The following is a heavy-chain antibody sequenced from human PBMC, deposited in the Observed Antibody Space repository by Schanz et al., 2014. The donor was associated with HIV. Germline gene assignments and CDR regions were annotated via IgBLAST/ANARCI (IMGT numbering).Heavy chain of an antibody. J-gene: IGHJ6*02. D-gene: IGHD3-10*01. Sequence: QVQLVESGGGVVQPGRSLRLSCATSGFTFSSYAMNWVRQAPGKGLEWVADIRYDGSDKYYADSVKGRFTISRDNAKNSVYLQMNSLRAEDTAVYYCARDLGRYYYGSGSYYNPYGVDVWAQGPRSPSP. V-gene: IGHV3-33*08. CDR3: ARDLGRYYYGSGSYYNPYGVDV. CDR1: GFTFSSYA. CDR2: IRYDGSDK.